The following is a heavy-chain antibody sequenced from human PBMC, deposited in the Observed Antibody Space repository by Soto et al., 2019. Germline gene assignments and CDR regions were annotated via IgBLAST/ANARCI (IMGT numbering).Heavy chain of an antibody. CDR1: GYTFTSYY. Sequence: ASVKVSCKASGYTFTSYYMHWVRQAPGQGLEWMGIINPSGGSTSYAQKLQGWVTMTRDTSISTAYMELTRLKSDDTAVYYCASGNVYGMDVWGQGTTVTVSS. CDR3: ASGNVYGMDV. CDR2: INPSGGST. J-gene: IGHJ6*02. V-gene: IGHV1-46*01.